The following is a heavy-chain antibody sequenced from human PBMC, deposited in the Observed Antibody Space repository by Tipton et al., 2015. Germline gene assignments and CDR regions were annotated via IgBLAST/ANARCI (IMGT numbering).Heavy chain of an antibody. CDR3: AREVWYNDSTGYDY. D-gene: IGHD3-22*01. V-gene: IGHV4-59*01. CDR1: GGSISTYS. J-gene: IGHJ4*02. Sequence: TLSLTCTVSGGSISTYSWNWIRQPPGKGLEWIGYIYSSGRTNYNPSLKSRVTISLDTSKNQFSLNLSSVTAADTAVYYCAREVWYNDSTGYDYWGQGTLVTVSS. CDR2: IYSSGRT.